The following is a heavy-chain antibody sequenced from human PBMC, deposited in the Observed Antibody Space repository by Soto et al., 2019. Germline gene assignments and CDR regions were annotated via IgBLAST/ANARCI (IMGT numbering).Heavy chain of an antibody. V-gene: IGHV3-21*01. CDR1: GFAFSSFS. CDR3: ARDPLLADY. Sequence: PGGSLRLSCAASGFAFSSFSMDWVRQAPGKGLEWVSSISSSSSYIYYADSVKGRFTISRDNAKNSLYLQMNSLRAEDTAVYYCARDPLLADYWGQGTLVTVSS. J-gene: IGHJ4*02. D-gene: IGHD3-3*02. CDR2: ISSSSSYI.